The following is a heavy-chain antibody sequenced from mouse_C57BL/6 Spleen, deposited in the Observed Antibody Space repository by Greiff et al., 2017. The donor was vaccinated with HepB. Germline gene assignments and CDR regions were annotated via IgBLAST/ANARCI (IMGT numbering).Heavy chain of an antibody. J-gene: IGHJ2*01. CDR3: ARSLLTGTGYYFDY. V-gene: IGHV1-52*01. Sequence: QVQLQQPGAELVRPGSSVKLSCKASGYTFTSYWMHWVKQRPIQGLEWIGNIDPSDSETHYNQKFKDKATLTVDKSSSTAYMQLSSLTSEDSAVYYCARSLLTGTGYYFDYWGQGTTLTVSS. CDR2: IDPSDSET. D-gene: IGHD4-1*01. CDR1: GYTFTSYW.